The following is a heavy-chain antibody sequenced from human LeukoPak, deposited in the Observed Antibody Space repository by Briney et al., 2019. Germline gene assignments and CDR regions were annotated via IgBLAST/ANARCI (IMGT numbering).Heavy chain of an antibody. D-gene: IGHD5-18*01. V-gene: IGHV4-59*01. J-gene: IGHJ5*02. CDR3: ARDNYGYGNWFDP. Sequence: SETLSLTCTVSGGSISSYYWSWIRQPPGKGLEWIAYIYDSGSTNYNPSLKSRVAISVDTSKNQFSLKLSSVTAADTAVYYCARDNYGYGNWFDPWGQGTLVTVSS. CDR2: IYDSGST. CDR1: GGSISSYY.